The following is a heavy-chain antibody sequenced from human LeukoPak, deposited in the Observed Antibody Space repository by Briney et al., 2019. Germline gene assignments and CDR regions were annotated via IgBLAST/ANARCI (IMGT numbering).Heavy chain of an antibody. CDR3: TTEADYGDYYFDY. V-gene: IGHV3-15*01. D-gene: IGHD4-17*01. Sequence: GWSLRLSCAASGFTFSNAWMSWVRQAPGKGLEWVGRIKSKTDGGTIDYAAPVKGRFTISRDDSKNTLYLQMNSLKTEDTAVYYCTTEADYGDYYFDYWGQGTLVTVSS. CDR2: IKSKTDGGTI. CDR1: GFTFSNAW. J-gene: IGHJ4*02.